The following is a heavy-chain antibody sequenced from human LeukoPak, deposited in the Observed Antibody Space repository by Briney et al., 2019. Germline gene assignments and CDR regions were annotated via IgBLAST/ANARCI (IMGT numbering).Heavy chain of an antibody. CDR2: INHSGST. Sequence: SETLSLTCAVYGGSFSGYYWSWIRQPPGKGLEWIGEINHSGSTNYNPSLKRRVTISVETSKNQFSLKLSSVPAADTAVYYCARRRIVATSRHFDYWGQGTLVTVSS. D-gene: IGHD5-12*01. CDR3: ARRRIVATSRHFDY. CDR1: GGSFSGYY. V-gene: IGHV4-34*01. J-gene: IGHJ4*02.